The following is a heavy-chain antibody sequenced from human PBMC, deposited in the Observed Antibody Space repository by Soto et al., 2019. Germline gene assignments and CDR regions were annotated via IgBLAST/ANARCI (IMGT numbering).Heavy chain of an antibody. CDR2: ISYDGSNK. J-gene: IGHJ6*02. D-gene: IGHD2-2*03. CDR3: ARDGYCSSTSCYPPGYYYGMDV. V-gene: IGHV3-30-3*01. Sequence: GGSLRLSCAASGFTFSSYAMHWVRQAPGKGLEWVAVISYDGSNKYYADSVKGRFTISRDNSKNTLYLQMNSLRAEDTAVYYCARDGYCSSTSCYPPGYYYGMDVWGQGTTVTVSS. CDR1: GFTFSSYA.